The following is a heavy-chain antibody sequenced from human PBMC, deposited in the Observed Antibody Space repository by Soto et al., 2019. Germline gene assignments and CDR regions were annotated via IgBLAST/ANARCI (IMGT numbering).Heavy chain of an antibody. CDR3: ARGIAAAGYYYYYMDV. CDR2: MNPNSGNT. Sequence: QVQLVQSGAEVKKPGASVKVPCKASGYTFTSYDINWVRQATGQGLEWMGWMNPNSGNTGYAQKFQGRVTMTRNTSISTAYMELSSLRSEDTAVYYCARGIAAAGYYYYYMDVWGKGTTVTVSS. CDR1: GYTFTSYD. D-gene: IGHD6-13*01. J-gene: IGHJ6*03. V-gene: IGHV1-8*01.